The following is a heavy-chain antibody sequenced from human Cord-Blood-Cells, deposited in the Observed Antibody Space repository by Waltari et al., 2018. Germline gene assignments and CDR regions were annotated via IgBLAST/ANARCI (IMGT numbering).Heavy chain of an antibody. CDR1: GFPFSSYE. D-gene: IGHD3-10*01. J-gene: IGHJ4*02. V-gene: IGHV3-48*03. CDR3: ARAAPFDYGSGSYFDY. Sequence: EVQLVESGGGLVQPGGSLRLSCAAAGFPFSSYELNWFRQAPGKGLEGVSYISSSGSTIYDAVSVKGRFTISRDNAMNSLYLQMNSLRAEDTAVYYCARAAPFDYGSGSYFDYWGQGTLVTVSS. CDR2: ISSSGSTI.